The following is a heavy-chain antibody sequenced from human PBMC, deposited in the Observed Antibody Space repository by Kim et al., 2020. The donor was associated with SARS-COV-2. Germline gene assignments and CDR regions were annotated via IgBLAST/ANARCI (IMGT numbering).Heavy chain of an antibody. CDR2: IKDDGSEK. CDR1: GFTFRNYW. Sequence: GGSLRLSCAASGFTFRNYWMHWVRQAPGKGLEWVASIKDDGSEKRYVYSVRGRFTISRDNAQNSLNLQMSMLRADDTAIYYCASDTGWNFYNWGQGTLVT. D-gene: IGHD6-19*01. V-gene: IGHV3-7*05. J-gene: IGHJ4*02. CDR3: ASDTGWNFYN.